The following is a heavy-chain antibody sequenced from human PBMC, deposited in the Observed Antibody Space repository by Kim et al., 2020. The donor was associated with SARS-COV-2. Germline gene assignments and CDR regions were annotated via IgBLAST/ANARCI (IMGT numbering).Heavy chain of an antibody. J-gene: IGHJ4*02. CDR1: GFTFSSYA. V-gene: IGHV3-64D*09. CDR3: VKGGTYYYGSGSYQTLDY. Sequence: GGSLRLSCSASGFTFSSYAMHWVRQAPGKGLEYVSAISSNGGSTYYADSVKGRFTISRDNSKNTLYLQMSSLRAEDTAVYYCVKGGTYYYGSGSYQTLDYWGQGTLVTVSS. CDR2: ISSNGGST. D-gene: IGHD3-10*01.